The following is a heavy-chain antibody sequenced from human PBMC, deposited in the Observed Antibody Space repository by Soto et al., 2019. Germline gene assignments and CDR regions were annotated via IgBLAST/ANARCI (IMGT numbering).Heavy chain of an antibody. CDR2: ISAYNGNT. CDR3: ARTSGYSSTDNWFDT. J-gene: IGHJ5*02. D-gene: IGHD6-13*01. CDR1: GYTFTSYG. Sequence: QVQLVQSGAEVKKPGASVKVSCKASGYTFTSYGISWVRQSPGQGLEWMGWISAYNGNTNNAQKFQGRVAGTTDTSTSTAYMELMNLRSDDTAVYYCARTSGYSSTDNWFDTWGQGTLVTVSS. V-gene: IGHV1-18*01.